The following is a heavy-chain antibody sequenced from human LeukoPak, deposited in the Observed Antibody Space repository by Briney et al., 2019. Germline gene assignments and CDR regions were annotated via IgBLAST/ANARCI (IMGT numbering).Heavy chain of an antibody. CDR1: GFTFSSYS. CDR2: ITASGTAM. V-gene: IGHV3-48*02. J-gene: IGHJ4*02. Sequence: GGSLRLSCAASGFTFSSYSMNWVRQAPGKGLEWVSHITASGTAMFYADSVKGRFAISRDNAMNSLYLQMNSLRDEDTAVYYCASSGSYRFDYWGQGTLVTISS. D-gene: IGHD1-26*01. CDR3: ASSGSYRFDY.